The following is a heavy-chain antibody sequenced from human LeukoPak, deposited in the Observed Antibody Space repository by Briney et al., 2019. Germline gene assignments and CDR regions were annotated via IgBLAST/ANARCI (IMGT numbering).Heavy chain of an antibody. CDR3: ARGGTLFTFFDS. CDR1: GGSISSDDYY. J-gene: IGHJ4*02. D-gene: IGHD2/OR15-2a*01. V-gene: IGHV4-61*02. Sequence: SETLSLTCTESGGSISSDDYYWNWIRQPAGRGLEWIGRIYTTGNTMYNPSLESRVSMSIDTSKNQVSLKVKSVTAADTAVYHCARGGTLFTFFDSWGQGTLVTVSS. CDR2: IYTTGNT.